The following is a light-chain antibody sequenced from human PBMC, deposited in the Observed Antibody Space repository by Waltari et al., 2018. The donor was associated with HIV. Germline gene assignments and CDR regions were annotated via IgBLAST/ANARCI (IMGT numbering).Light chain of an antibody. J-gene: IGLJ1*01. CDR1: NSNLGNTY. CDR2: DNE. Sequence: QSILTQPPSVSAAPGQTVTISCSRDNSNLGNTYVPRYQKVPGRAPRLLIYDNEKRPSGIPDRFSASKAGMSATLDIAGLQIVDEADYYCGTWDSSLSLYVFGTGTTVAVL. V-gene: IGLV1-51*01. CDR3: GTWDSSLSLYV.